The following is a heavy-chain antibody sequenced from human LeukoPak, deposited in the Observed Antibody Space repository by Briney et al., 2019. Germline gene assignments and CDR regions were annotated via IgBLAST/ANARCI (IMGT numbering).Heavy chain of an antibody. J-gene: IGHJ2*01. Sequence: SETLSLTCTLSGRSISRGDYDWTWSRQPPGKGLQWIGYIYYSGSTYYNPSLKRRVTISVDTSKNQFSLKLSSVTAADTAVYYCARDYYDSSGYYYEVWYFDLWGRGTLVTVSS. D-gene: IGHD3-22*01. CDR1: GRSISRGDYD. V-gene: IGHV4-30-4*01. CDR3: ARDYYDSSGYYYEVWYFDL. CDR2: IYYSGST.